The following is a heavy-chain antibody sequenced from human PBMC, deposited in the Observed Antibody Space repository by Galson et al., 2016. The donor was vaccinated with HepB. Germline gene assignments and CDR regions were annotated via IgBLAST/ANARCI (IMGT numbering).Heavy chain of an antibody. Sequence: SLRLSCAPSSFTFSGYAMTWVRQAPGKALEWVSGISGSGGATYHADSVKGRFTISRDNSQNTLYLHMDSLTVDDTAVYYCAKGLYKNVNFFLALDNWGQGTLVTVSS. CDR1: SFTFSGYA. CDR3: AKGLYKNVNFFLALDN. D-gene: IGHD3-16*01. J-gene: IGHJ4*02. V-gene: IGHV3-23*01. CDR2: ISGSGGAT.